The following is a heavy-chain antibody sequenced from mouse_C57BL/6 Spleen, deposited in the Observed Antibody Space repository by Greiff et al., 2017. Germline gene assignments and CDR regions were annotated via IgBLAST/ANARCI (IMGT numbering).Heavy chain of an antibody. CDR2: IDPSDSYT. Sequence: QVQLQQPGAELVMPGASVKLSCKASGYTFTSYWMHWVKQRPGQGLEWIGEIDPSDSYTNYNQKFKGKSTLTVDKSSSTAYMQLSSLTSEDSAVYYCARCRGMTTVVEDFDYWGQGTTLTVSS. CDR3: ARCRGMTTVVEDFDY. CDR1: GYTFTSYW. V-gene: IGHV1-69*01. D-gene: IGHD1-1*01. J-gene: IGHJ2*01.